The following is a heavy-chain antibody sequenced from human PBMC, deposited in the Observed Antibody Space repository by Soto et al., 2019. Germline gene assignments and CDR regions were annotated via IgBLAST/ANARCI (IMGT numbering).Heavy chain of an antibody. J-gene: IGHJ4*02. CDR3: VKGEYYYDGSAYYPFDY. Sequence: GGSLRLSCVVSGFTVSDNYMSWVRQAPGKGLEWVSLIDAGGNTFYADSVKGRFTISRDNAKNTVSLQMNSLRVEDTALYYCVKGEYYYDGSAYYPFDYWGQGRMVTVSS. D-gene: IGHD3-22*01. CDR1: GFTVSDNY. V-gene: IGHV3-66*01. CDR2: IDAGGNT.